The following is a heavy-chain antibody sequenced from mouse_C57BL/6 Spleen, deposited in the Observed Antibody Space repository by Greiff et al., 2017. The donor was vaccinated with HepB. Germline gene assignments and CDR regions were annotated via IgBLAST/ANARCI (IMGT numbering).Heavy chain of an antibody. V-gene: IGHV5-9*01. CDR1: GFTFSSYT. CDR3: ARHDEEDYAMDY. Sequence: EVMLVESGGGLVKPGGSLKLSCAASGFTFSSYTMSWVRQTPEKRLEWVATISGGGGNTYYPDSVKGRFTISRDNAKNTLYLQRSSLRSEDTALYYCARHDEEDYAMDYWGQGTSVTVSS. J-gene: IGHJ4*01. CDR2: ISGGGGNT.